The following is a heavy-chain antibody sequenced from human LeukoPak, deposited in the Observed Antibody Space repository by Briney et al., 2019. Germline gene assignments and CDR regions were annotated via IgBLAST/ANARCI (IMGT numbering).Heavy chain of an antibody. CDR2: ISSSSSYI. J-gene: IGHJ4*02. Sequence: GGSLRLSCAASGFTFSSYSMNWVRQAPGKGLGWVSSISSSSSYIYYADSVKGRFTISRDNAKNPLYLQMNSLRAEDTAVYYCARDDSSGYYQDYWGQGTLVTVSS. CDR3: ARDDSSGYYQDY. V-gene: IGHV3-21*01. D-gene: IGHD3-22*01. CDR1: GFTFSSYS.